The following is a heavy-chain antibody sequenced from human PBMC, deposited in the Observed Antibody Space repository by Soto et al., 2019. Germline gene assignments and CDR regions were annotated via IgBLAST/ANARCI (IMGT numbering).Heavy chain of an antibody. CDR3: AGRMRTMGVDY. CDR2: IYYSGST. D-gene: IGHD3-10*01. Sequence: SETLSLTCTVSGGSISSSSYYWGWIRQPPGRGLEWIGSIYYSGSTYYNPSLKSRVTISVDTSKNQFSLKLSSVTAADTAVYYCAGRMRTMGVDYWGQGTLVTVSS. V-gene: IGHV4-39*01. J-gene: IGHJ4*02. CDR1: GGSISSSSYY.